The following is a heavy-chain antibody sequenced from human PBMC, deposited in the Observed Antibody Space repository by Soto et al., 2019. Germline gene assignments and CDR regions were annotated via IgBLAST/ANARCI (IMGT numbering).Heavy chain of an antibody. Sequence: PGGSLRLSCAASGFIFTRYSMNWVRQAPGKGLEWVSSISSTTNYIYYGDSMKGRFTISRDNAKNSLYLEMNSLRAEDTAVYYCARESEDLTSNFDYWGQGTLVNVSS. J-gene: IGHJ4*02. V-gene: IGHV3-21*06. CDR3: ARESEDLTSNFDY. CDR1: GFIFTRYS. CDR2: ISSTTNYI.